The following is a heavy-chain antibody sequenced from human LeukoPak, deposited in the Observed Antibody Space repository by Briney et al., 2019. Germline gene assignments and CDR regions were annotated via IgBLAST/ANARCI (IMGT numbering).Heavy chain of an antibody. Sequence: GSLRLSCAASGFIFSGFDVDWVRQAPGEGLEWIAHIGTSVNAIYYADSVKGRFTISRDNASNSLCLQMDSLRVEDTAVYYCARDSVWFVELLNWGQGALVTVSS. CDR1: GFIFSGFD. J-gene: IGHJ4*02. CDR2: IGTSVNAI. V-gene: IGHV3-48*03. CDR3: ARDSVWFVELLN. D-gene: IGHD3-10*01.